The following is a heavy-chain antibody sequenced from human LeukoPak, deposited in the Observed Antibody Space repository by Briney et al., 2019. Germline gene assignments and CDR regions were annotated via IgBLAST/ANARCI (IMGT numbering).Heavy chain of an antibody. D-gene: IGHD1-26*01. CDR3: AKESGSYLYYFDY. CDR2: ISSSGSYI. V-gene: IGHV3-21*01. J-gene: IGHJ4*02. CDR1: GFTFSSYS. Sequence: GGSLRLSCAASGFTFSSYSMNWVRQAPGKGLEWVSSISSSGSYIYYADSVKGRFTISRDNSKNTLYLQMNSLRAEDTAVYYCAKESGSYLYYFDYWGQGTLVTVSS.